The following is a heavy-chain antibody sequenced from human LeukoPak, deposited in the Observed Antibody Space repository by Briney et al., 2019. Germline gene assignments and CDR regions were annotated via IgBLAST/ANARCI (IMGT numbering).Heavy chain of an antibody. CDR2: ISGSGGRT. CDR3: AKEYYDFWSGYPHDY. CDR1: EFTFSSYA. Sequence: GGSLRLSCAASEFTFSSYAMSWVRQAPGKGLEWVSAISGSGGRTYYAESVKGRFTISRDNNENTLYLQMNSLRAEDTAVYYCAKEYYDFWSGYPHDYWGQGTLVTVSS. D-gene: IGHD3-3*01. J-gene: IGHJ4*02. V-gene: IGHV3-23*01.